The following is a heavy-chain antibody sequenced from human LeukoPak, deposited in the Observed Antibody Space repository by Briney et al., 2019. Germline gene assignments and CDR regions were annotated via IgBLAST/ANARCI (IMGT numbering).Heavy chain of an antibody. V-gene: IGHV3-7*03. CDR3: AKGFYSSGWYGDY. Sequence: PGGSLRLSCAASGFTFSTYWMNWARQAPGKGLEWVASINPSGSVKYYVNSVKGRFTISRDNAKNSLYLQMNSLRAEDTALYYCAKGFYSSGWYGDYWGQGTLVTVSS. CDR1: GFTFSTYW. CDR2: INPSGSVK. J-gene: IGHJ4*02. D-gene: IGHD6-19*01.